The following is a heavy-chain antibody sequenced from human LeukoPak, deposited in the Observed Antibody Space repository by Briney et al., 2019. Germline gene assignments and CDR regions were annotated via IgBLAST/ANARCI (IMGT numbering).Heavy chain of an antibody. Sequence: GGSLRLSCAASGITFIHYSMTWVRQAPGKGLEWVSAITGSGKFTDYADSVKGRFTISRDNSKNTLYLQMNSLRAEDTAVYYCARRSGIAVAGAFDYWGQGTLVTVSS. J-gene: IGHJ4*02. CDR1: GITFIHYS. CDR3: ARRSGIAVAGAFDY. V-gene: IGHV3-23*01. CDR2: ITGSGKFT. D-gene: IGHD6-19*01.